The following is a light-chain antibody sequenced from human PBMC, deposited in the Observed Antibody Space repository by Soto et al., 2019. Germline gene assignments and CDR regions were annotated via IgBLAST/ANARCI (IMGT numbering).Light chain of an antibody. Sequence: IVMTQSPLALPVTPGEPASISCRSSQSLLHTNGYNYLDWYLQKPGQSPQILIFLGSDRASGVPDRFSGSGLGTDFTLKISRVEAVDVGVYYCMQTLQSPLTFGGGTKVEIK. CDR1: QSLLHTNGYNY. J-gene: IGKJ4*01. CDR3: MQTLQSPLT. V-gene: IGKV2-28*01. CDR2: LGS.